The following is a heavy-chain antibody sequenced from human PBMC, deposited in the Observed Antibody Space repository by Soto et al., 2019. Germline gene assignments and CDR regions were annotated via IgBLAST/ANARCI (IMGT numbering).Heavy chain of an antibody. Sequence: SLRLSCAASGFTFSSYALSWVRQAPGKGLEWVSAINGSGGSTYYADSVKGRFTISRDNSKNTLYLQMNSLRAEDTAVYYCAKDRPKLWYFDLWGRGTLVTVSS. CDR3: AKDRPKLWYFDL. CDR1: GFTFSSYA. CDR2: INGSGGST. V-gene: IGHV3-23*01. J-gene: IGHJ2*01.